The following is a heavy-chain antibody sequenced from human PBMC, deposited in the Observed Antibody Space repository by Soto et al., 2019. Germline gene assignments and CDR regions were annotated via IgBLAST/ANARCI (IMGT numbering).Heavy chain of an antibody. D-gene: IGHD3-10*01. CDR2: IYWDDDK. CDR1: GFSLRTIGLG. J-gene: IGHJ4*02. Sequence: QITLKESGPTLVKPTQTLTLTCTFSGFSLRTIGLGVGWIRQPPGKALEWLALIYWDDDKRYSPSLKSRLTITKDTSKNQVVLTMTNMDPVDTAKYYCARHYGSGSSNDFWGQGTLVTVSS. CDR3: ARHYGSGSSNDF. V-gene: IGHV2-5*02.